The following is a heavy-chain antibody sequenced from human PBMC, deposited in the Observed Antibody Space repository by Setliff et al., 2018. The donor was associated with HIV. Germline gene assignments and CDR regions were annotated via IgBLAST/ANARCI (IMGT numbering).Heavy chain of an antibody. Sequence: SETLSLTCSVSGDSFSSGTYYWGWIRQPPGKGLEWIGSVYYSGSIDYNPSLKSRVTISMDTAKSQFSLKLTSVTAADTSIYHCARLGTSGWYSYFDYWGQGILVTV. J-gene: IGHJ4*02. CDR1: GDSFSSGTYY. V-gene: IGHV4-39*01. CDR3: ARLGTSGWYSYFDY. CDR2: VYYSGSI. D-gene: IGHD6-19*01.